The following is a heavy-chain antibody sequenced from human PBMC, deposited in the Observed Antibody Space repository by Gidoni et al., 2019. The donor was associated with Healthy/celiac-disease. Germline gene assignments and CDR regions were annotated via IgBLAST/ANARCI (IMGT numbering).Heavy chain of an antibody. V-gene: IGHV3-21*01. J-gene: IGHJ6*02. D-gene: IGHD3-10*01. CDR3: ARWKLLLWFGEFQTPDYYGMDV. CDR2: ISSSSSYI. CDR1: GFTFSSYS. Sequence: EVQLVESGGGLVKPGGSLRLSCAASGFTFSSYSMNWVRQAPGKGLEWVSSISSSSSYIYYADSVKGRFTISRDNAKNSLYLQMNSLRAEDTAVYYCARWKLLLWFGEFQTPDYYGMDVWGQGTTVTVSS.